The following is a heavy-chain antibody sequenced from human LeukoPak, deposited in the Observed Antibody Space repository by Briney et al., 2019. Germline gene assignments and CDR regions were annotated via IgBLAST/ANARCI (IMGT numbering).Heavy chain of an antibody. Sequence: SVKVSCKASGGTFSSYAISWVRQAPGQGLEWMGGIIPIFGTANYAQKLQGRVTMTTDTSTSTAYMELRSLRSDDTAVYYCAREALVEYSSSFFDYWGQGTLVTVSS. CDR3: AREALVEYSSSFFDY. V-gene: IGHV1-69*05. CDR2: IIPIFGTA. J-gene: IGHJ4*02. CDR1: GGTFSSYA. D-gene: IGHD6-6*01.